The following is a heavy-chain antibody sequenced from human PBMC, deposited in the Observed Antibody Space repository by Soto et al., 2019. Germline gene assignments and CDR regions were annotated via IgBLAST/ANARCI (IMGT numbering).Heavy chain of an antibody. Sequence: WWTLVRQPPRKGLEWIGEVYHTGSTRYNPSLKGRVTISVDRSKNQFSLKLSSVTAADTAVYYCARRRDYGDYYAPPNFDDWGQGTLVTVSS. D-gene: IGHD4-17*01. CDR2: VYHTGST. J-gene: IGHJ4*02. V-gene: IGHV4-4*02. CDR3: ARRRDYGDYYAPPNFDD. CDR1: W.